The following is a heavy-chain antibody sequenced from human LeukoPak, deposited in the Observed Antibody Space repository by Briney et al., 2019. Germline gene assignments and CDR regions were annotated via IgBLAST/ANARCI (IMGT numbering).Heavy chain of an antibody. Sequence: GGSLRLSCAASGFTFSNAWMSWVRQAPGKGLEWVGRIKSKTDGGTTDHAAPVKGRFTISRDDSKNTLYLQMNSLKTEDTAVYYCTTIVVVVAATQDDYWGQGTLVTVSS. CDR2: IKSKTDGGTT. V-gene: IGHV3-15*01. D-gene: IGHD2-15*01. J-gene: IGHJ4*02. CDR1: GFTFSNAW. CDR3: TTIVVVVAATQDDY.